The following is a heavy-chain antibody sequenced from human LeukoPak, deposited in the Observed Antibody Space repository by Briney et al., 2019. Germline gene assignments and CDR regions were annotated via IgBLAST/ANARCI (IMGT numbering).Heavy chain of an antibody. CDR3: ARGDNWFDP. V-gene: IGHV3-49*04. J-gene: IGHJ5*02. Sequence: GGSLRLSCAASGFTFSNYAMSWVRQAPGKGLDWVGLIRSKAYGGTTEYAASVKGRFTISRDDSKSIAYLQMNSLKTEDTAVYFCARGDNWFDPWGQGTLVTVSS. D-gene: IGHD2-21*01. CDR2: IRSKAYGGTT. CDR1: GFTFSNYA.